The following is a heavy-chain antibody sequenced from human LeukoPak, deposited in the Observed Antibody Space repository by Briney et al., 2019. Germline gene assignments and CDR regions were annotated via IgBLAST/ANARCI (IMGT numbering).Heavy chain of an antibody. D-gene: IGHD3-22*01. J-gene: IGHJ4*02. CDR1: GGTFSSYA. V-gene: IGHV1-69*05. CDR2: IIPSFGTA. Sequence: ASVKVSCKASGGTFSSYAISWVRQAPGQGLEWMGGIIPSFGTANYAQKFQGRVTITTDESTSTAYMELSSLRSEDTAVYYCARTARYYYDSSGYYYPPGFFDYWGQGTLVTVSS. CDR3: ARTARYYYDSSGYYYPPGFFDY.